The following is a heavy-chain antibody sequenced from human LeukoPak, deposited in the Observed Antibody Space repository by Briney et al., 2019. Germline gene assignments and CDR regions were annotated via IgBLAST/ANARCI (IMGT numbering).Heavy chain of an antibody. CDR3: ARAKTPYCGGYCRWFDP. CDR1: GFTFSSYE. CDR2: ITSSGNTI. Sequence: GGSLRLSCAASGFTFSSYEMNWVRQAPGKGLEWVSYITSSGNTIYYAGSVKGRFTISRDNAKNSLYLQMNSLRDEDTAVYYCARAKTPYCGGYCRWFDPWGQGTLVTVSS. D-gene: IGHD2-21*02. J-gene: IGHJ5*02. V-gene: IGHV3-48*03.